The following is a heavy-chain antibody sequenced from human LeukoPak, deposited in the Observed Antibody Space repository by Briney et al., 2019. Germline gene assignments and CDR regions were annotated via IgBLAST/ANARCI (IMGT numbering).Heavy chain of an antibody. V-gene: IGHV4-39*01. CDR2: IHYSGST. D-gene: IGHD6-13*01. Sequence: SETLSLTCTVSGGSISSSSYYWGWIRQPPGKGLEWIGSIHYSGSTYYNPSLKSRVTISVDTSKNQFSLKLSSVTAADTAVYYCATYSSSWLSSYGMDVWGQGTTVTVSS. J-gene: IGHJ6*02. CDR1: GGSISSSSYY. CDR3: ATYSSSWLSSYGMDV.